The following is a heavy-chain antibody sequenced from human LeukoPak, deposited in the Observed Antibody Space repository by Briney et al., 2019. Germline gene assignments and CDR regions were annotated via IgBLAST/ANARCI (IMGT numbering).Heavy chain of an antibody. CDR1: GFTVSSNY. CDR2: IYSGGST. Sequence: PGGSLRLSCAASGFTVSSNYMSWVRQAPGKGLEWVSVIYSGGSTYYADSVKGRFTISRDNSKNTLYLQMNSLRAEDTAVYYCARIVTTVTTRYFQHWGQGTLVTVFS. J-gene: IGHJ1*01. D-gene: IGHD4-17*01. V-gene: IGHV3-53*01. CDR3: ARIVTTVTTRYFQH.